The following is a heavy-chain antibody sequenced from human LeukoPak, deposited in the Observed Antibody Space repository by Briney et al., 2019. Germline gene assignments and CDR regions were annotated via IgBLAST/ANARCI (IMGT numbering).Heavy chain of an antibody. Sequence: ASVKASSKPSGYTFTSYCISWVRQLPRHWLEWMGWISTYNGNTNHAQNLQDTVTMTTDTSTSTAYMELRSLRSVATAVYYCALGRSSFLHWGQGTLVTVSS. D-gene: IGHD6-13*01. CDR1: GYTFTSYC. CDR3: ALGRSSFLH. J-gene: IGHJ4*02. V-gene: IGHV1-18*04. CDR2: ISTYNGNT.